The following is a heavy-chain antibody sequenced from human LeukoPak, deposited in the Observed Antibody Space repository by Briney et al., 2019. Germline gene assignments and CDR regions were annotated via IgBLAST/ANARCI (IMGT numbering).Heavy chain of an antibody. Sequence: SETLSLTCIVSGGSISSYYWSWIRQPPGKGLKWIGYIYYSGSTNYNPSLKSRVTISVDTSKNQFSLKLSSVTAADTAVYYCASSAGASFDYWGQGTLVTVSS. D-gene: IGHD2-8*02. CDR2: IYYSGST. CDR3: ASSAGASFDY. CDR1: GGSISSYY. J-gene: IGHJ4*02. V-gene: IGHV4-59*01.